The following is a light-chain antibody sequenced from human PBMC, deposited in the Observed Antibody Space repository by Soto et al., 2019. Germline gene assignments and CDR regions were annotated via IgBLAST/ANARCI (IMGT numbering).Light chain of an antibody. CDR2: GAS. CDR3: QQYGSPPGT. J-gene: IGKJ1*01. Sequence: EIVLTQSPGTLSLSPGERATLSCRASQSVSSSYLAWYQQKPGQAPRLLIYGASSRATGIPDRFSGSGSGTDITLTISRLASEDFAVYYCQQYGSPPGTFGQGTKVEIK. V-gene: IGKV3-20*01. CDR1: QSVSSSY.